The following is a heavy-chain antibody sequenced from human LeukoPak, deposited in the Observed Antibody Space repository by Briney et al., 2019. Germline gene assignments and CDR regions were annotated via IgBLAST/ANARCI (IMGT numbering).Heavy chain of an antibody. D-gene: IGHD5-24*01. CDR3: ARENGYKYDY. CDR1: DDPITMYY. J-gene: IGHJ4*02. V-gene: IGHV4-59*01. Sequence: RSSETLSLTCSVSDDPITMYYWTWIRQPPGRGLEWIGYVDHTGSTNFNPSLNGRVSISRDTTKSLFSLRLRSVTAADTAVYYCARENGYKYDYWGQGTLVTVSS. CDR2: VDHTGST.